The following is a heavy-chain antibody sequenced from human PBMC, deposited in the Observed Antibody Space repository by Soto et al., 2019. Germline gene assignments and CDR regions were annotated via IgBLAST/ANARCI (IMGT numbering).Heavy chain of an antibody. D-gene: IGHD3-22*01. J-gene: IGHJ5*02. Sequence: SETLSLTCTVSGDSISTYYWSWIRQPPGKGLEWIAYIYYTGNTYYNPSLKSRVTISMDTSKNQFSLKLSSVTAADTAVYYCARYYYDSSGYYYGWFDPWGQGT. CDR3: ARYYYDSSGYYYGWFDP. CDR1: GDSISTYY. CDR2: IYYTGNT. V-gene: IGHV4-59*01.